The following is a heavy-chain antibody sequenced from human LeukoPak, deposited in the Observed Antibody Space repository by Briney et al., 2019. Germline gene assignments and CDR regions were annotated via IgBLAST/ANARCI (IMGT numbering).Heavy chain of an antibody. D-gene: IGHD2-21*02. CDR2: ISAYNGNT. Sequence: ASVKVSCKASGYTFTSYGISWVRQAPGQGLEWMGWISAYNGNTNYAQKLQGRVTMTTDTSTSTAYMEQRSLRSDDTAVYYCARGPVCGDCYSRAFDIWGQGTMVTVSS. CDR1: GYTFTSYG. CDR3: ARGPVCGDCYSRAFDI. V-gene: IGHV1-18*01. J-gene: IGHJ3*02.